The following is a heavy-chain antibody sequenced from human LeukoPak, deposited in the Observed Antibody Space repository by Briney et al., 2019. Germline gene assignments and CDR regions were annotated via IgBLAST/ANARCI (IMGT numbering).Heavy chain of an antibody. D-gene: IGHD2-15*01. V-gene: IGHV4-4*07. Sequence: SETLSLTCTISGGSISDYYWNWIRQPAGKGLEWIGRFYTTDTTNYNPSLKGRVTMSGDTSKNQFSLNLRSVTVADTAVYFCAREKGVAGFDSWGQGTLVTVSS. CDR1: GGSISDYY. CDR3: AREKGVAGFDS. J-gene: IGHJ4*02. CDR2: FYTTDTT.